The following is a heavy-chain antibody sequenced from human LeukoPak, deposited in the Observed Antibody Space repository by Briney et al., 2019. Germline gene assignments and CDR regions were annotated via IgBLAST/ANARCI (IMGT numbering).Heavy chain of an antibody. Sequence: GGSLRLSCVASEFTFNNYAMNWVRQAPGKGLEWVAAVSGSGGSTYHADSVRGRFTISRDNSKNTLYLQMNSLRAEDTAVYYCAKIRAMVRGVMGYFDYWGQGTLVTVSS. CDR1: EFTFNNYA. J-gene: IGHJ4*02. CDR3: AKIRAMVRGVMGYFDY. V-gene: IGHV3-23*01. D-gene: IGHD3-10*01. CDR2: VSGSGGST.